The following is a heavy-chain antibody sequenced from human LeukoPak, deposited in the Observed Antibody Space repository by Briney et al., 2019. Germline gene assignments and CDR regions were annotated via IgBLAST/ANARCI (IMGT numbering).Heavy chain of an antibody. CDR2: INHSGST. CDR1: GGSFSGYY. V-gene: IGHV4-34*01. D-gene: IGHD3-22*01. J-gene: IGHJ4*02. Sequence: SETLSLTCAVYGGSFSGYYWSWIRQPPGKGLEWIGEINHSGSTNYNPSLKGRVTISVDTSKNQFSLKLSSVTAADTAVYYCARGRGYYDSSGYYWADYWGQGTLVTVSS. CDR3: ARGRGYYDSSGYYWADY.